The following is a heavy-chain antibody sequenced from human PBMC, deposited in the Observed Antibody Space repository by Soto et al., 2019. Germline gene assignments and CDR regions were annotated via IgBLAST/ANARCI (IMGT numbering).Heavy chain of an antibody. D-gene: IGHD2-15*01. CDR1: GFPFGASY. CDR3: VRGGGGGLFDP. CDR2: ISPGSRYP. J-gene: IGHJ5*02. Sequence: GGSLRLSCAGSGFPFGASYMSWIRQAPGKGLEWLSYISPGSRYPAYADSVKGRFTISRDNAKRSLYLQMMSLTAEDTAIYYCVRGGGGGLFDPWGQGTMVTVSS. V-gene: IGHV3-11*06.